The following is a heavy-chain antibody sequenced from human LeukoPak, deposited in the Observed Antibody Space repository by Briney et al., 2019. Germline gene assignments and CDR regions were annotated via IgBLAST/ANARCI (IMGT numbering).Heavy chain of an antibody. CDR3: AREGITMIVVANYYYGMDV. V-gene: IGHV1-46*01. CDR2: INPSGGST. Sequence: GASVKVSCKASGYTFTSYYMHWVRQAPGQGLEWMGIINPSGGSTSYAQKFQGRVTMTRDTSTSTVYMELSSLRSEDTAVYYCAREGITMIVVANYYYGMDVRGQGTTVTVSS. D-gene: IGHD3-22*01. J-gene: IGHJ6*02. CDR1: GYTFTSYY.